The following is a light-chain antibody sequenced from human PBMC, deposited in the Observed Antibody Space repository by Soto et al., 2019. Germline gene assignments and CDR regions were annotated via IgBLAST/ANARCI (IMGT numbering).Light chain of an antibody. CDR3: QQYGGSPIT. V-gene: IGKV3-20*01. J-gene: IGKJ5*01. CDR2: DAS. CDR1: QNIRSNY. Sequence: EIVLTQSPVTLSFSPGERAALSCRASQNIRSNYLAWYQQKPGQAPRLLISDASTRAAGIPDRLSGSGSGTDFTLTISRLEPQDFAVYYCQQYGGSPITFGLGTRLEIK.